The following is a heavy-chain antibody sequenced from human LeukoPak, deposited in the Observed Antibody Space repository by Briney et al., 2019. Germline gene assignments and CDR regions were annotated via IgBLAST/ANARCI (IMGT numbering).Heavy chain of an antibody. CDR1: GGSLSGYY. CDR3: AKGGGFDWLNYYYMDV. V-gene: IGHV4-59*01. J-gene: IGHJ6*03. CDR2: IYSSGST. Sequence: SETLSLTCTVSGGSLSGYYWSWIRQSPGKGLEWIGYIYSSGSTNYNPSLKSRVTMSVDTSKNQFSLNLNSVIAADTAVYYCAKGGGFDWLNYYYMDVWGKGTTVIISS. D-gene: IGHD3-9*01.